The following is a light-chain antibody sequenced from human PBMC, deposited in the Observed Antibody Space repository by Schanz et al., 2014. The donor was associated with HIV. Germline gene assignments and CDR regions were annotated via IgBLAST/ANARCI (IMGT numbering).Light chain of an antibody. V-gene: IGLV2-14*01. CDR2: EVS. CDR1: SSDVGGYNY. CDR3: SSYTSSSTLV. Sequence: QSALTQPASVSGSPGQSITISCTGTSSDVGGYNYVSWYQQHPGKAPKLMIYEVSKRPSGVPGRFSGSKSGNTASLTISGLQAEDEADYYCSSYTSSSTLVFGGGTKLTVL. J-gene: IGLJ2*01.